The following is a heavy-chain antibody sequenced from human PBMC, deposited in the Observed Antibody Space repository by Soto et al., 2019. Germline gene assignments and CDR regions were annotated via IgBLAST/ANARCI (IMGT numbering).Heavy chain of an antibody. CDR3: TRDLMDVVPPADDLFDP. J-gene: IGHJ5*02. CDR2: IYTGDTP. Sequence: GGSLRLSCAASRFTVGSSYVSWVRQAPGKGLEWVSVIYTGDTPYYADSVKGRFTISRDNSKNTLYLQMNSLRVEDTAVYYCTRDLMDVVPPADDLFDPWGQGILVTVFS. CDR1: RFTVGSSY. D-gene: IGHD2-2*01. V-gene: IGHV3-53*01.